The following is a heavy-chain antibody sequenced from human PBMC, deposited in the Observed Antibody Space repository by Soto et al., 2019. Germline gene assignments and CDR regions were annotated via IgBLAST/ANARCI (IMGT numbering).Heavy chain of an antibody. Sequence: GASVKVSCKASGYTFTGYYMHWVRQAPGQGLEWMGWINPSSGGTNYAQKFQGWVTMTRDTSISTAYMELSRLRSDDTAVYYCARVVDYGSGSYYNVPYFDYWGQGTLVTVSS. CDR3: ARVVDYGSGSYYNVPYFDY. CDR1: GYTFTGYY. CDR2: INPSSGGT. V-gene: IGHV1-2*04. J-gene: IGHJ4*02. D-gene: IGHD3-10*01.